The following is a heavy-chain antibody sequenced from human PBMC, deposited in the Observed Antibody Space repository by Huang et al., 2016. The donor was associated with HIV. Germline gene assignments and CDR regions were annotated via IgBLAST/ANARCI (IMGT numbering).Heavy chain of an antibody. CDR2: MNPNTGNT. Sequence: QVHLVQSGAEVKKPGASVKVSCKASGYTFTNYDINWVRQAPGRVLVWLGCMNPNTGNTGFAQRFQGTVTMTRKTSITTAYMELTSLTSEDTAVYYCARSAYGDLDYWGLGTLVIVSS. CDR3: ARSAYGDLDY. V-gene: IGHV1-8*02. CDR1: GYTFTNYD. D-gene: IGHD4-17*01. J-gene: IGHJ4*02.